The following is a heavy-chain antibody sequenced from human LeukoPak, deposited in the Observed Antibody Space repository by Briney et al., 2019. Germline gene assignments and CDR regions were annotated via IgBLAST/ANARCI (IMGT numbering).Heavy chain of an antibody. Sequence: ASVKVSCKASGYSFNVFYIHWVRRALGQGPEWLGYVNPNTGDTKYAQKLHGRVTMTRDTSISTAYMELSRLRSDDTAVYYCARDGYCSGGSCYDWFDPWGQGTLVTVSS. CDR1: GYSFNVFY. CDR3: ARDGYCSGGSCYDWFDP. J-gene: IGHJ5*02. CDR2: VNPNTGDT. D-gene: IGHD2-15*01. V-gene: IGHV1-2*02.